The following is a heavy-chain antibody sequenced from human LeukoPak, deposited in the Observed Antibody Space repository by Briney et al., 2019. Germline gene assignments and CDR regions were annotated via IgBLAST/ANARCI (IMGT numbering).Heavy chain of an antibody. J-gene: IGHJ5*02. V-gene: IGHV1-2*02. CDR1: GYTFTGYY. Sequence: GASVKVSCKASGYTFTGYYMHWVRQAPGQGLEWMGWINPNSGGTNYAQKFQGRVTMTRDTSISTAYMELSRLRSDDTAVYYCARPSSVPFYWFDPWGQGTLVTVSS. CDR2: INPNSGGT. CDR3: ARPSSVPFYWFDP.